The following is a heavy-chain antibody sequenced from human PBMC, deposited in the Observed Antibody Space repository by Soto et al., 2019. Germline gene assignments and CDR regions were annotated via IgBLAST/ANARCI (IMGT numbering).Heavy chain of an antibody. CDR3: ARRGYYAISAFDI. V-gene: IGHV4-39*01. CDR2: NYNSGSI. CDR1: CYSISRSSYP. J-gene: IGHJ3*02. Sequence: SETLSITCSVTCYSISRSSYPWREFRQQTGKGHECIGSNYNSGSIYYNPSLKSRVTISVDTSKNQFSLKLSSVTAADTAVYYCARRGYYAISAFDIWGQGTMVS. D-gene: IGHD2-8*01.